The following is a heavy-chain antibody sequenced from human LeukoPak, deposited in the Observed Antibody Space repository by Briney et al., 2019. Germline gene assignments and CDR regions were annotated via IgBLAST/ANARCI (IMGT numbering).Heavy chain of an antibody. V-gene: IGHV4-30-2*01. Sequence: SETLSLTCAVSGGSISSGGYSWSWLRQPPGKGLEWNGYIYHSGSTYYNPSLKSRVTISVDRSKNQFSLKLSSVTAADTAVYYCARERITMVRGVREYYFDYWGQGTLVTVSS. D-gene: IGHD3-10*01. CDR1: GGSISSGGYS. CDR2: IYHSGST. CDR3: ARERITMVRGVREYYFDY. J-gene: IGHJ4*02.